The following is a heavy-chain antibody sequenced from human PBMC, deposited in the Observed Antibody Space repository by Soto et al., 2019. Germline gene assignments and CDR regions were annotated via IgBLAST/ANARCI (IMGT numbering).Heavy chain of an antibody. CDR3: GRDLGSGSYWGLNGFDY. V-gene: IGHV3-74*01. J-gene: IGHJ4*02. CDR2: INGDGRTT. Sequence: GGSLRLSCAASGFTFSGYWMHWVRQAPGKGLMWVSRINGDGRTTNYADSVKGRFTISRENAKNTLYLQMNSLRAEDTAVYYCGRDLGSGSYWGLNGFDYWGQGTLVTVSS. CDR1: GFTFSGYW. D-gene: IGHD1-26*01.